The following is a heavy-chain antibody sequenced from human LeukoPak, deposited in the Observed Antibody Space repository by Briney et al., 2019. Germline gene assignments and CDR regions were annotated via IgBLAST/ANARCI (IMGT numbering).Heavy chain of an antibody. CDR3: ARGSGSYHDY. V-gene: IGHV3-74*01. D-gene: IGHD1-26*01. Sequence: GGSLRLSCAASGFTFSSYWMHWVRQAPGKGLVWVSRIRSDGNYTSYADSVKGRLSVSRDNAKNTLYLQMSTLRAEDTAVYYCARGSGSYHDYWGQGTLVTVSS. CDR1: GFTFSSYW. CDR2: IRSDGNYT. J-gene: IGHJ4*02.